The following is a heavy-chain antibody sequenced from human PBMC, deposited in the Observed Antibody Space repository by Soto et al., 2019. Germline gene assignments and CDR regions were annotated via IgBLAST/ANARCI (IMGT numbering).Heavy chain of an antibody. CDR2: INPSGGST. CDR3: AGEPPPSYIVGATTWYAAFDI. CDR1: GYTFTSYY. V-gene: IGHV1-46*01. D-gene: IGHD1-26*01. J-gene: IGHJ3*02. Sequence: ASVKVSCKASGYTFTSYYMHWVRQAPGQGLEWMGIINPSGGSTSYAQKFQGRVTMTRDTSTSTVYMELSSLRSEDTAVYYCAGEPPPSYIVGATTWYAAFDIWGQGTMVTVSS.